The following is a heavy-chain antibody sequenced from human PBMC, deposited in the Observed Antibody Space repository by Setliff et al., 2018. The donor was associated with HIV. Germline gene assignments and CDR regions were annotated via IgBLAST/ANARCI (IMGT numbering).Heavy chain of an antibody. CDR3: ASAGAWQRNALDI. CDR1: GYSFTNHY. D-gene: IGHD5-12*01. V-gene: IGHV1-46*01. CDR2: INPTGGST. Sequence: ASVKVSCKPSGYSFTNHYMHWVRQAPGQGLEWMGVINPTGGSTRNTQKFQGRVATTRDTSTSTVYMEPSSLRSEDTAVYYCASAGAWQRNALDIWGQGTMVTVSS. J-gene: IGHJ3*02.